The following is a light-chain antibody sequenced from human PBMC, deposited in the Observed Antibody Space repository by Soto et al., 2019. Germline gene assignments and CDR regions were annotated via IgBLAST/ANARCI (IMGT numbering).Light chain of an antibody. CDR2: DVS. CDR3: SSYTISTTLV. J-gene: IGLJ1*01. V-gene: IGLV2-14*01. Sequence: QSALTQPASVSGSPGQSITISCTGTSSDVGGYDSVSWYQQHPGKAPKVMIYDVSNRPSGVSNRFSGSKSGNTASLTISGLQAEDEADYYCSSYTISTTLVFGTGTKLTVL. CDR1: SSDVGGYDS.